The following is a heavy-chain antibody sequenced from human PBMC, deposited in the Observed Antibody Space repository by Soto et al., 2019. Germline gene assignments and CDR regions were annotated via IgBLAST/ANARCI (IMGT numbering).Heavy chain of an antibody. Sequence: SETLSVTCTVSGGSISSYYWSWIRQPPAKGLEWIGYIYYSGSTNYNPSLKSRVTISVDTSKNQFSLKLSSVTAADTAVYYCARAVYSYGYNSHLSFDYWGQGTLVTVSS. CDR3: ARAVYSYGYNSHLSFDY. CDR1: GGSISSYY. D-gene: IGHD5-18*01. J-gene: IGHJ4*02. V-gene: IGHV4-59*01. CDR2: IYYSGST.